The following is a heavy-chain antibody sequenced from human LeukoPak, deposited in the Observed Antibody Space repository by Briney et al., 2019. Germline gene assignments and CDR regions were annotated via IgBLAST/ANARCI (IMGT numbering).Heavy chain of an antibody. CDR1: GFSFSDYY. J-gene: IGHJ6*02. CDR2: ISGSGSDL. V-gene: IGHV3-11*01. Sequence: PGGSLRLSCVACGFSFSDYYMSWIRQAPGRGLEWISYISGSGSDLYYADSVKGRFTISRDNANNSLYLQMNSLRAEDTAVYYRARSIGYYYTMDVWGQGTTVTVSS. D-gene: IGHD3-22*01. CDR3: ARSIGYYYTMDV.